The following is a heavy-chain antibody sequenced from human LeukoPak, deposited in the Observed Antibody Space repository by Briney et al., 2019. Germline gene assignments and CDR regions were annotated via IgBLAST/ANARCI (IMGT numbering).Heavy chain of an antibody. Sequence: SETLSLTCTVSGYSISSGYYWGWIRQPPGKGLEWIGSIYHSGRTFYNPSLKSRVTISVDTSKNQFSLKLSSVTAADTAVYYCARAFNFWSAKPPPRFDPWGQGTLVTVSS. D-gene: IGHD3-3*01. J-gene: IGHJ5*02. CDR2: IYHSGRT. V-gene: IGHV4-38-2*02. CDR1: GYSISSGYY. CDR3: ARAFNFWSAKPPPRFDP.